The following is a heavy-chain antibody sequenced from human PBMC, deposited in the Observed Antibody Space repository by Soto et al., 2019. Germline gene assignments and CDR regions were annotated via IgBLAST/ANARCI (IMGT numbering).Heavy chain of an antibody. CDR1: GYTFSGYY. CDR3: GRAKNMIRGPRETYYALDV. D-gene: IGHD3-10*01. J-gene: IGHJ6*02. Sequence: QVQLVQSGAEVKKPGASLKVSCKASGYTFSGYYMHWVRQAPGQGLEWMGWINPKSGATSYAQKFQGRVTISRATSINTAYMELRRRRSDDTAVYFCGRAKNMIRGPRETYYALDVWGQGTRETVSS. V-gene: IGHV1-2*02. CDR2: INPKSGAT.